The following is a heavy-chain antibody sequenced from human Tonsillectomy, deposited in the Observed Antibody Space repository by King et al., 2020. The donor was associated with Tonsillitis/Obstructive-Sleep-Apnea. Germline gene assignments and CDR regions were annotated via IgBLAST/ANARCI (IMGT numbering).Heavy chain of an antibody. CDR1: GYTFTSYD. CDR2: SRPNNGDT. V-gene: IGHV1-18*01. D-gene: IGHD3-22*01. CDR3: ASDYYDSSGYYHGYFQH. J-gene: IGHJ1*01. Sequence: VQLVESGAEVKKPGASVKVSCKASGYTFTSYDITWVRQAPGQGLEWMGWSRPNNGDTNYAQKLQGRVTMTSDTSTSTAYMELRSLRSDDTAVYYCASDYYDSSGYYHGYFQHWGQGTLVTVSS.